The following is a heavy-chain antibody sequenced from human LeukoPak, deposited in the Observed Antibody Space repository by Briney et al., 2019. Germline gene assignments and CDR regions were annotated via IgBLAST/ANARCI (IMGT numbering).Heavy chain of an antibody. CDR2: ISAYNGNT. J-gene: IGHJ4*02. CDR3: ARAPEYYYDSSGYYLDY. V-gene: IGHV1-18*01. D-gene: IGHD3-22*01. Sequence: RASVKVSCKASGYTFTSYGISWVRPAPGQGLEWMGWISAYNGNTNYAQKLQGRVTTTTDTSTSTAYMELRSLRSDDTAVYYCARAPEYYYDSSGYYLDYWGQGTLVTVSS. CDR1: GYTFTSYG.